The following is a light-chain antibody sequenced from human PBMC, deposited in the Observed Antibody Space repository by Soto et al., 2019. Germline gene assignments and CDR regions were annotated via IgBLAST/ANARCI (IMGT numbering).Light chain of an antibody. CDR3: QQSYSTPPT. Sequence: DIQMTQSPSSLSASVGDRVIISCRTSQSISTFLNWYQQKPGKAPKLLIYAASSLQTGVPSRFSGSGSGTDFTLTISSLQPEDFATYFCQQSYSTPPTFGGGATVEIK. CDR1: QSISTF. J-gene: IGKJ4*01. V-gene: IGKV1-39*01. CDR2: AAS.